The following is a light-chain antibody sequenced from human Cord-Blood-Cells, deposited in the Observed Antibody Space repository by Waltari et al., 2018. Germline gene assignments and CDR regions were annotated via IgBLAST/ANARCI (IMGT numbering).Light chain of an antibody. Sequence: QSALTQPASVSGSPGQSFPISCTGTSRYVGSYNLVSWYQQHPGNAPKLMIYEVSKRPAGVSNRFSGSKSGNTASLTIAGLQAEDEADYYCCSYAGSSTYAVFGGGTQLTVL. J-gene: IGLJ7*01. CDR1: SRYVGSYNL. CDR3: CSYAGSSTYAV. CDR2: EVS. V-gene: IGLV2-23*02.